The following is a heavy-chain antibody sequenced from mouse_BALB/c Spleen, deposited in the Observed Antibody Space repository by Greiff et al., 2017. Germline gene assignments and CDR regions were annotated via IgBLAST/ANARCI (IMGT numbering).Heavy chain of an antibody. V-gene: IGHV1-69*01. CDR3: ARCYYGNYWFAY. D-gene: IGHD2-1*01. CDR1: GYTFTDYW. J-gene: IGHJ3*01. Sequence: QVQLQQSGAELVMPGASVKMSCKASGYTFTDYWMHWVKQRPGQGLEWIGAIDTSDSYTSYNQKFKGKATLTVDESSSTAYMQLSSLTSEDSAVYYCARCYYGNYWFAYWGQGTLVTVSA. CDR2: IDTSDSYT.